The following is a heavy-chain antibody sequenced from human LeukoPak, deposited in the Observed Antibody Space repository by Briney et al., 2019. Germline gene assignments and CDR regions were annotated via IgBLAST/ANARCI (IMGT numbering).Heavy chain of an antibody. CDR1: GGTFSSYA. V-gene: IGHV1-69*05. J-gene: IGHJ4*02. CDR2: IIPIFGTA. Sequence: SVKVSCKASGGTFSSYAISWVRQAPGQGLEWMGGIIPIFGTANYAQKLQGRVTINTEESKSRAYRELSSLRSEDTAVYYCARVHYYDSSGYYWLLGFDYWGQGTLVTVSS. D-gene: IGHD3-22*01. CDR3: ARVHYYDSSGYYWLLGFDY.